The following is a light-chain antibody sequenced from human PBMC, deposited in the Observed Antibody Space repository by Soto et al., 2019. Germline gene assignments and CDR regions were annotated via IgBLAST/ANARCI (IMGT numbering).Light chain of an antibody. CDR2: GAS. J-gene: IGKJ2*01. CDR1: QSVSSN. CDR3: QQYNNWPPYT. Sequence: EIVMTQSPATLSVSPGERATLSCRASQSVSSNLAWYQQKPGQAPRLLIYGASTRATGIPARFSGSGSGTEFTLTISSLQFEDFAVYYCQQYNNWPPYTFGQGTTLEIK. V-gene: IGKV3-15*01.